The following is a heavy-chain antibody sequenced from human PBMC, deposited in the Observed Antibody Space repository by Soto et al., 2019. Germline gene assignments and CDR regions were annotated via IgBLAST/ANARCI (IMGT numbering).Heavy chain of an antibody. CDR1: GGSISSSNW. V-gene: IGHV4-4*02. J-gene: IGHJ4*02. CDR3: ARVYYDSSGYCFDY. Sequence: QVQLQESGPGLVKPSGILALTFAVSGGSISSSNWWRWVRQPPGKGLEWIGEIYHSGSTNYNPSLKSRVTISVDKSKNQFSLKLSSVTAADTAVYYCARVYYDSSGYCFDYWGQGTLVTVSS. D-gene: IGHD3-22*01. CDR2: IYHSGST.